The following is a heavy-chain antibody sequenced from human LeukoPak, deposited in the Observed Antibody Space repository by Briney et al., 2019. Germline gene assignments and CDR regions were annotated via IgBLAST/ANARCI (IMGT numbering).Heavy chain of an antibody. D-gene: IGHD6-19*01. CDR2: ISIDATRE. V-gene: IGHV3-30-3*01. CDR3: AREGSGSAWSGFDY. Sequence: GRSLRLSCAASGLTFRGYAMHWVRQAPGKGLEWVAVISIDATREHYADSVKGRFTISRDDPENTVYLQMNSLGGEDTVLYYCAREGSGSAWSGFDYWGRGTLVTVSS. CDR1: GLTFRGYA. J-gene: IGHJ4*02.